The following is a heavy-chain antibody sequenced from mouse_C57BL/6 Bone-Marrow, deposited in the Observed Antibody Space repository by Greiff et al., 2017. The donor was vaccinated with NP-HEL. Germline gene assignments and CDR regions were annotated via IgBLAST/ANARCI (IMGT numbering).Heavy chain of an antibody. V-gene: IGHV1-43*01. CDR2: INPSTGGT. CDR3: ARLLLYFDY. CDR1: GYSFTGYY. Sequence: VQLQQSGPELVKPGASVKISCKASGYSFTGYYMHWVKQSSEKSLEWIGEINPSTGGTSYNQKFKGKATLTVDKSSSTAYMQLKSLTSEDSAVYYCARLLLYFDYWGQGTTLTVSS. J-gene: IGHJ2*01. D-gene: IGHD1-1*01.